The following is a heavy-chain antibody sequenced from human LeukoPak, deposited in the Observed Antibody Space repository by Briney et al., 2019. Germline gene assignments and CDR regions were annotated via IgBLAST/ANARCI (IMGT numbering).Heavy chain of an antibody. J-gene: IGHJ4*02. D-gene: IGHD1-26*01. CDR2: IRYDGSNK. Sequence: GGSLRLSCAASGFTFSSYGMHWVRQAPGKGLEWVAFIRYDGSNKYYADSVKGRFTISRDNSKNTLYLQMNSLRAEDTAVYYCAKILSGSWFQIDYWGQGTLVTVSS. CDR3: AKILSGSWFQIDY. V-gene: IGHV3-30*02. CDR1: GFTFSSYG.